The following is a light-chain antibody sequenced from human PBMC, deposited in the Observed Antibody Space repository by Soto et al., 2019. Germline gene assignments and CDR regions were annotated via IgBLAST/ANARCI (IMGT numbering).Light chain of an antibody. Sequence: QSALTQSASVSGSPGQSITISCTGTSSDVGNYNYVSWYQQHPGEVPKLIIFNFHNLPSGVSNRFSGSKSGNTASLTISGLEAEDEDDYYCSSFTSSTTDVFGTGTKLTVL. CDR3: SSFTSSTTDV. V-gene: IGLV2-14*01. CDR1: SSDVGNYNY. J-gene: IGLJ1*01. CDR2: NFH.